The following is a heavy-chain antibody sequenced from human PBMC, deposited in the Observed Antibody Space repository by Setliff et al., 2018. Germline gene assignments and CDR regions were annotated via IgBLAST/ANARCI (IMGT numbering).Heavy chain of an antibody. D-gene: IGHD2-2*01. CDR1: GGSISSSNW. V-gene: IGHV4-4*02. J-gene: IGHJ4*02. Sequence: SETLSLTCAVSGGSISSSNWWSWVRQPPGKGLEWIGEIYHSGSTNYNPSLKSRVTISVDKSKNQFSLKLSPVTAADTAVYYCARVKIAILPAAIDYWGQGTLVTVSS. CDR2: IYHSGST. CDR3: ARVKIAILPAAIDY.